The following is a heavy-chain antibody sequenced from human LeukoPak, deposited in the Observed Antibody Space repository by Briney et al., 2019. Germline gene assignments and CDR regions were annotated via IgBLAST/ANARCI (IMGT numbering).Heavy chain of an antibody. V-gene: IGHV4-59*12. J-gene: IGHJ1*01. Sequence: SETLSLTCTVSGGSISSYYWSWIRQPPGKGLEWIGYIYYSGSTNYNPSLKSRVTMSVDTSKNQFSLKLSSVTAADTAVYYCARDVLYYDFWSGYSAAEYFQHWGQGTLVTVSS. CDR3: ARDVLYYDFWSGYSAAEYFQH. CDR2: IYYSGST. D-gene: IGHD3-3*01. CDR1: GGSISSYY.